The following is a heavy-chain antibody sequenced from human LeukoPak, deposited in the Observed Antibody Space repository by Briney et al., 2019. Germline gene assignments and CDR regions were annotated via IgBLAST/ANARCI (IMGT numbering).Heavy chain of an antibody. V-gene: IGHV1-18*01. CDR1: GYTFTSYG. CDR2: ISGYNGNT. J-gene: IGHJ6*02. CDR3: ARDAVAGYYYYGMDV. Sequence: ASVKVSCKASGYTFTSYGISWVRQAPGQGLEWMGWISGYNGNTNYAQKLQGRVTMTTDTSTSTAYMELRSLRSDDTAMYYCARDAVAGYYYYGMDVWGQGTTVTVSS. D-gene: IGHD6-19*01.